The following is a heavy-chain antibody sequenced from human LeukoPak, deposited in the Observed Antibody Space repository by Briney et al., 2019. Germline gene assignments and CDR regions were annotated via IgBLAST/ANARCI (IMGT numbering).Heavy chain of an antibody. D-gene: IGHD3-9*01. V-gene: IGHV3-30*18. J-gene: IGHJ6*02. Sequence: GGSLRLSCAASGFTFSSYGMHWVRQAPGKGLEWVAVISYDGSNKYYADSVKGRFTISRDNSKNTLYLQMNSLRAEDTAVYYCAKDGALNYDILTGYYTPSTYYYYGMDVWGQGTTVTVSS. CDR1: GFTFSSYG. CDR3: AKDGALNYDILTGYYTPSTYYYYGMDV. CDR2: ISYDGSNK.